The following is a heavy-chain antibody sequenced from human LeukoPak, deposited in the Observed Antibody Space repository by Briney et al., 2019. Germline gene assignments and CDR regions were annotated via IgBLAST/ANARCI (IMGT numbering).Heavy chain of an antibody. CDR3: ARGLNYDFWSGYHYPYYYYYMDV. D-gene: IGHD3-3*01. Sequence: KPSETLSLTCAVYGGSFSGYYWSWIRQPPGKGLEWIGEINHSGSTNYNPSLKSRVTISVDTSKNQFSLKLSSVTAADPAVYYCARGLNYDFWSGYHYPYYYYYMDVWGKGTTVTVSS. J-gene: IGHJ6*03. V-gene: IGHV4-34*01. CDR1: GGSFSGYY. CDR2: INHSGST.